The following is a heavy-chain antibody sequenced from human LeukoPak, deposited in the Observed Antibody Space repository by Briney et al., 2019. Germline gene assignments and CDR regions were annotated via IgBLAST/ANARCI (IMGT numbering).Heavy chain of an antibody. D-gene: IGHD3-22*01. V-gene: IGHV4-39*07. CDR1: GGSISSSSYY. J-gene: IGHJ4*02. Sequence: SETLSLTCTVSGGSISSSSYYWDWIRQPPGKGLEWIGSIYYSGSTYYNPSLKSRVTISVDTSKNQFSLKLSSVTAADTAVYYCARAVSDSGEWGFFDYWGQGTLVTVSS. CDR2: IYYSGST. CDR3: ARAVSDSGEWGFFDY.